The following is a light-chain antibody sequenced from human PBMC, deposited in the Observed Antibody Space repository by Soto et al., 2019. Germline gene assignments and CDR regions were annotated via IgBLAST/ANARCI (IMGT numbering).Light chain of an antibody. Sequence: DIQMTQSPSSLSASVGDRVTITCRASQSIIIYLNWYQQKPGKAPKLLIHGASSLQSGVPSRFSGSGYVTDFSLTINSLQPEDFASYYCQQTHSTPQSFCGVTKVEIK. J-gene: IGKJ4*01. CDR3: QQTHSTPQS. CDR2: GAS. CDR1: QSIIIY. V-gene: IGKV1-39*01.